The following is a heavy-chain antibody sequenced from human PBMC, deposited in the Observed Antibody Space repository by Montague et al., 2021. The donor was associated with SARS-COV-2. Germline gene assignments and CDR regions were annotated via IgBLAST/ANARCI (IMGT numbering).Heavy chain of an antibody. CDR3: ARWDPQTLTLIGLRGKSASDY. CDR1: GGSFSGYY. V-gene: IGHV4-34*01. J-gene: IGHJ4*02. Sequence: SETLSLTCTVSGGSFSGYYWTWIRQSPGKGLEWIAEINHSGTTNYNFNPSLRSRVTISVDTSKSQFSLKLSSVTAEDTGVYYCARWDPQTLTLIGLRGKSASDYWGQGTLVTVSS. D-gene: IGHD4-23*01. CDR2: INHSGTT.